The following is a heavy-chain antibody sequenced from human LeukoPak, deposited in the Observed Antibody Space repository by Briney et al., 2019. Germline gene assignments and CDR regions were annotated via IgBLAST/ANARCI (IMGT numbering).Heavy chain of an antibody. Sequence: PGGSLRLSCAASGFTFSSYWMSWVRQAPGKGLEWVAIIQQDGSERYYVDSVKGRFTISRDNAKNSLYLQMNSLRAEDTAVYYCAGGYYSGTNYHANWFDPWGQGTLVTVSS. CDR3: AGGYYSGTNYHANWFDP. V-gene: IGHV3-7*02. D-gene: IGHD2-2*01. CDR2: IQQDGSER. CDR1: GFTFSSYW. J-gene: IGHJ5*02.